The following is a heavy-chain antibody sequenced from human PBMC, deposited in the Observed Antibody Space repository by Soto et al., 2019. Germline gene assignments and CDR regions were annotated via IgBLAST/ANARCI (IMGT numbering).Heavy chain of an antibody. CDR1: GGLFSSFA. CDR3: GRGGGPYVWFNEF. Sequence: GASVKVSCKDSGGLFSSFAISWVRQAPGQGLEWLGGIIPVFGTTNYAEKFQGRVTITADESTNTAYMELSSLTSGDTAMYYCGRGGGPYVWFNEFWGQGXLVTVYS. CDR2: IIPVFGTT. V-gene: IGHV1-69*13. D-gene: IGHD3-16*01. J-gene: IGHJ4*02.